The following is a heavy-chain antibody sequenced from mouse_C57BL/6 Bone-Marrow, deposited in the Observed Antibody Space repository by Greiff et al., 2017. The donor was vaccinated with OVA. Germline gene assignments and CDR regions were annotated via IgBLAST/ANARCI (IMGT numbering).Heavy chain of an antibody. V-gene: IGHV5-17*01. J-gene: IGHJ2*01. CDR2: ISSGSSTI. CDR3: ARGLNGNPFDY. Sequence: EVKLMESGGGLVKPGGSLKLSCAASGFTFSDYGMHWVRQAPEKGLEWVAYISSGSSTIYYADTVKGRFTISRDNAKNTLFLQMTSLRSEDTAMYYCARGLNGNPFDYWGQGTTLTVSS. CDR1: GFTFSDYG. D-gene: IGHD2-1*01.